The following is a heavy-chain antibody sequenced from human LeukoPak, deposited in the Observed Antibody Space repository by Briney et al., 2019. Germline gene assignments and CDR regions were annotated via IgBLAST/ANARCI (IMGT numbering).Heavy chain of an antibody. J-gene: IGHJ4*02. Sequence: PGGSLRLSCAASGFTFSSYWMSWVRQAPGKGLEWVAFIRYDGSNKYYADSVKGRFTISRDNSKNTLYLQMNSLRAEDTAVYYCAKESAAITGGIDYWGQGTLVTVSS. CDR1: GFTFSSYW. CDR2: IRYDGSNK. CDR3: AKESAAITGGIDY. D-gene: IGHD2-2*01. V-gene: IGHV3-30*02.